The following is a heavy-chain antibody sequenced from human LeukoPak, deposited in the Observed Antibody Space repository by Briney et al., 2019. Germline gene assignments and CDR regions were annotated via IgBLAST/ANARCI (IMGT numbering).Heavy chain of an antibody. CDR3: ARQGYYDSSGYPSSGFDP. CDR1: GGSFSGYY. J-gene: IGHJ5*02. D-gene: IGHD3-22*01. CDR2: IDWDDDK. Sequence: TLSLTCAVYGGSFSGYYWSWIRQPPGKALEWLARIDWDDDKYYSTSLKTRLTISKDTSKNQVVLTMTNMDPVDTATYYCARQGYYDSSGYPSSGFDPWGQGTLVTVSS. V-gene: IGHV2-70*11.